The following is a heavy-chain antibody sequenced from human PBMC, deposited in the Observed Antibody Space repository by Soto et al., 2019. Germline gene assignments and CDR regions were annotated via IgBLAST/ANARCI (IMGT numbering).Heavy chain of an antibody. CDR1: GGSISSGGYY. CDR3: ARDAYSSGKHDSFDI. CDR2: IYYSGST. Sequence: SETLSLTCTVSGGSISSGGYYWSWIRQHPGKGLEWIGYIYYSGSTYYDPSLKSRVTISVDTSKNQFSLKLSSVTAADTAVYYCARDAYSSGKHDSFDIWGQGTMVTGSS. J-gene: IGHJ3*02. V-gene: IGHV4-31*03. D-gene: IGHD6-19*01.